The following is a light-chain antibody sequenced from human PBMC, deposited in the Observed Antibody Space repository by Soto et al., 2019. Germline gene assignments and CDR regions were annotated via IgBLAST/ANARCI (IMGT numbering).Light chain of an antibody. CDR3: CSYAGGRSPYV. CDR1: TSDVGSYDL. J-gene: IGLJ1*01. V-gene: IGLV2-23*02. CDR2: EVS. Sequence: QSALTQPASVSGSPGQSITISCTGTTSDVGSYDLVSWYQQHPGKAPKIMIYEVSKRPSGDSNRFSGSKSGNTASLTISGLQAEDGADYSCCSYAGGRSPYVFGTGTKVTVL.